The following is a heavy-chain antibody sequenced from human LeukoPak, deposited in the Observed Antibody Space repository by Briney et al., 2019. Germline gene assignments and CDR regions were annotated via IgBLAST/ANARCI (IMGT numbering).Heavy chain of an antibody. CDR2: ISSSSSYI. CDR1: GFTFSSYS. V-gene: IGHV3-21*01. CDR3: ARDIGDYYYGMDV. Sequence: PGGSLRLSCAASGFTFSSYSMNWVRQAPGKGLEWVSSISSSSSYIYYADSVKGRFTISRDNAKNSLYLQMNSLRAEDTAVYYCARDIGDYYYGMDVWGQGTTVTVSS. J-gene: IGHJ6*02.